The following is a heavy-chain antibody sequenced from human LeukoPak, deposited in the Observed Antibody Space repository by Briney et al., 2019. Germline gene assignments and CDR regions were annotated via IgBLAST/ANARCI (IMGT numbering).Heavy chain of an antibody. D-gene: IGHD1-1*01. J-gene: IGHJ3*02. CDR1: GGSISSGDYY. CDR3: AREPRYNWNDPREAFDI. CDR2: IYYSGST. V-gene: IGHV4-30-4*08. Sequence: SETLSLTCTVSGGSISSGDYYWSWIRQPPGKGLEWIGYIYYSGSTYYNPSLKSRVTISVDTSKNQFSLKLSSVTAADTAAYYCAREPRYNWNDPREAFDIWGQGTMVTVSS.